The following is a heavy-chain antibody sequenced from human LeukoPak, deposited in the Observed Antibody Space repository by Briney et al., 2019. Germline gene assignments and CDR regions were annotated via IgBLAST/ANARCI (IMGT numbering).Heavy chain of an antibody. D-gene: IGHD3-10*01. CDR1: GFTFSSYS. Sequence: PGGSLRLSCAASGFTFSSYSMNWVRQAPGKGLEWVSSISSSSSYIYYADSVKGRFTIPRDNAKNSLYLQMNSLRAEDTAVYYCARGVSVGFDYWGQGTLVTVSS. J-gene: IGHJ4*02. CDR3: ARGVSVGFDY. V-gene: IGHV3-21*01. CDR2: ISSSSSYI.